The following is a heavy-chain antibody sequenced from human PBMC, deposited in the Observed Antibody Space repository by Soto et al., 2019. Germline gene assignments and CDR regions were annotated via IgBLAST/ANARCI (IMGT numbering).Heavy chain of an antibody. D-gene: IGHD3-9*01. Sequence: GASVKVSCKASGGTFSSYAISWVRQDPGQGLEWVGGIIPIFGTANYAQKFQGRVTITADESTSTAYMELSSLRSEDTAVYYCARPFTYYDILTGPPPAGDAFDIWGQGTMVTVSS. CDR1: GGTFSSYA. CDR3: ARPFTYYDILTGPPPAGDAFDI. J-gene: IGHJ3*02. V-gene: IGHV1-69*13. CDR2: IIPIFGTA.